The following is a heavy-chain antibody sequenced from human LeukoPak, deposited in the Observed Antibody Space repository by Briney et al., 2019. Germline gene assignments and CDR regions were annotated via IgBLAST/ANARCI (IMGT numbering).Heavy chain of an antibody. Sequence: ASVKVSCTASGYTFTGYYMHWVRQAPGQGLEWMGWINPNSGGTNYAQKFQGRVTMTRDTSISTAYMELSRLRSDDTAVYYCARMIFYGSGSYYNNNWFDPWGQGTLVTVSS. CDR1: GYTFTGYY. J-gene: IGHJ5*02. V-gene: IGHV1-2*02. CDR3: ARMIFYGSGSYYNNNWFDP. D-gene: IGHD3-10*01. CDR2: INPNSGGT.